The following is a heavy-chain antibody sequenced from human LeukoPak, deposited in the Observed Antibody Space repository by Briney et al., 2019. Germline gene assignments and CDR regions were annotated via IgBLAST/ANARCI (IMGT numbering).Heavy chain of an antibody. V-gene: IGHV1-46*01. CDR2: INPSDGDR. CDR1: GYTFTTYK. J-gene: IGHJ4*02. D-gene: IGHD3-10*01. Sequence: GASVKVSCKASGYTFTTYKMHWVRQAPGQGLEWVGIINPSDGDRRNAQKFQGRVTMTRDTSTSTVYMGLSSLRSEDTAVYYCAKDGGSYSADYWGQGTLVTVSS. CDR3: AKDGGSYSADY.